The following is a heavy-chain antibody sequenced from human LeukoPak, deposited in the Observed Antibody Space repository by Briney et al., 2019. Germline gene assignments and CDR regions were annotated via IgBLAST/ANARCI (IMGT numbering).Heavy chain of an antibody. Sequence: GESLKISCKGSGYSFISYWIGWVRQMPGKGLEWMGIIYPGDSDTRYSPTFQGQVTISADKSISTAYLQWSSLKASDTATYYCARRYCSGGSCYSDWFDPWGQGTLVTVSS. J-gene: IGHJ5*02. CDR1: GYSFISYW. CDR2: IYPGDSDT. V-gene: IGHV5-51*01. D-gene: IGHD2-15*01. CDR3: ARRYCSGGSCYSDWFDP.